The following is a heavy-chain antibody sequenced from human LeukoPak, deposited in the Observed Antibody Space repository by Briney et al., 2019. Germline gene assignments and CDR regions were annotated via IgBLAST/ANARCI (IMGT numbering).Heavy chain of an antibody. CDR1: GGSLSSSSYY. V-gene: IGHV4-39*01. CDR2: IYCSGST. CDR3: AGKVYYYDSSGYLN. D-gene: IGHD3-22*01. Sequence: PSETLSLTCTVSGGSLSSSSYYWGWLRQPPGRGLEWLGSIYCSGSTYYIPSLKSRVTISVDTSKNQFSLKLSSVTAADTAVYYCAGKVYYYDSSGYLNWGQGTLVTVSS. J-gene: IGHJ4*02.